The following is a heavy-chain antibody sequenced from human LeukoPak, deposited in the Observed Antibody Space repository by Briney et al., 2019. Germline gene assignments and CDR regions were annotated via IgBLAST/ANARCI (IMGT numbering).Heavy chain of an antibody. V-gene: IGHV3-30*18. CDR2: ISYDGSNK. Sequence: GGSLRLSCAASGFTFSSYGMHWVRQAPGKGLEWVAVISYDGSNKYYADSVKGRFTISRDNSKNTLYLQMNSLRAEDTAVSYCAKIIVGATKDYFDYWGQGTLVTVSS. CDR1: GFTFSSYG. CDR3: AKIIVGATKDYFDY. J-gene: IGHJ4*02. D-gene: IGHD1-26*01.